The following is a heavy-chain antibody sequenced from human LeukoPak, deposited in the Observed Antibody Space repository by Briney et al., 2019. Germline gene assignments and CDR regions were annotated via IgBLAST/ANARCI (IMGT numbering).Heavy chain of an antibody. D-gene: IGHD1-26*01. CDR2: IYYRGST. Sequence: SETLSLTCTVSGVSISSYYGSWIRQPPGKGLEWIGYIYYRGSTNYNPSLKSRVTISVDTSKNQFSLKLSSVTAADTAVYYCAKGVGATKDYWGQGTPVTVSS. CDR3: AKGVGATKDY. J-gene: IGHJ4*02. CDR1: GVSISSYY. V-gene: IGHV4-59*01.